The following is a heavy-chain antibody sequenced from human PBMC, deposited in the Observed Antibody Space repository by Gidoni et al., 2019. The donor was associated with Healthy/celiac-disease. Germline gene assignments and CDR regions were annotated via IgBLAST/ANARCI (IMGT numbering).Heavy chain of an antibody. D-gene: IGHD3-22*01. Sequence: QVQLQESGPGLVKPSQTLSLTCTVSGGSISRGGYYWSWIRQHPGKGLEWIGYIYYSGSTYYNPSLKSRVTISVDTSKNQFSLKLSSVTAADTAVYYCARGNDHYYDSSGYTEFDPWGQGTLVTVSS. J-gene: IGHJ5*02. CDR3: ARGNDHYYDSSGYTEFDP. CDR1: GGSISRGGYY. V-gene: IGHV4-31*03. CDR2: IYYSGST.